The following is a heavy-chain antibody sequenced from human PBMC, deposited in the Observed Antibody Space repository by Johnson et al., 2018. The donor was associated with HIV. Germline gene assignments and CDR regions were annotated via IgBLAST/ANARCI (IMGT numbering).Heavy chain of an antibody. CDR3: ARDLWVEVAGTGDDCFDM. CDR1: GFTFSRYW. J-gene: IGHJ3*02. CDR2: IKEDGSEE. Sequence: MLLVESGGGLVQSGGSLRLSCAASGFTFSRYWMSWVRQAPGKWLEWVANIKEDGSEEYYVDSVKGRFIISRDNAKNSLYLQMNSLRAEDTAVYYCARDLWVEVAGTGDDCFDMWGQGTMVTVSS. D-gene: IGHD6-19*01. V-gene: IGHV3-7*05.